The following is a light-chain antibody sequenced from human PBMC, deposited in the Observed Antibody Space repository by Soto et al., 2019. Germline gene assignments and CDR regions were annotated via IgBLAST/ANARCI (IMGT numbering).Light chain of an antibody. CDR3: QQYGSSPRT. CDR2: GGS. J-gene: IGKJ2*01. Sequence: EIVMTQSPATLSVSPGERATLSCRASQSVSSNLAWYQQKPGQAPRLLIYGGSSRATGIPSRFSGRGSGTDFTLTISRLEPEDFAVYFCQQYGSSPRTFGQGTKVDIK. CDR1: QSVSSN. V-gene: IGKV3-20*01.